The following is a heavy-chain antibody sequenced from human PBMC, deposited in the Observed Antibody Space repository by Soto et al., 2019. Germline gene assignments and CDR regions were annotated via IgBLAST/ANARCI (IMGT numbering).Heavy chain of an antibody. D-gene: IGHD2-15*01. V-gene: IGHV1-3*01. CDR3: ARGVVAAGPTAFDI. CDR2: INAGNGNT. Sequence: ASVKVSCKASGYTFTSYAMHWVRQAPGQRLEWMGWINAGNGNTKYSQKLQGRVTITRDTSTSTAYMELSSLRSDDTAVYYCARGVVAAGPTAFDIWGQGTMVTVSS. J-gene: IGHJ3*02. CDR1: GYTFTSYA.